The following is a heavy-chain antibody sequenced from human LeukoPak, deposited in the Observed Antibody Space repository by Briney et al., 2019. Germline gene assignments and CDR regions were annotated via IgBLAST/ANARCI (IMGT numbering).Heavy chain of an antibody. CDR2: IYYSGST. Sequence: SETLSLTCTVSGDSIGTYYWSWIRQPPGKGLEWIGYIYYSGSTNYNPSLKSRVTISVDTSKNQFSLKLSSVTAADTAVYYCARVTATYDWFDPWGQGTLVTVSS. CDR1: GDSIGTYY. J-gene: IGHJ5*02. V-gene: IGHV4-59*01. D-gene: IGHD2-21*02. CDR3: ARVTATYDWFDP.